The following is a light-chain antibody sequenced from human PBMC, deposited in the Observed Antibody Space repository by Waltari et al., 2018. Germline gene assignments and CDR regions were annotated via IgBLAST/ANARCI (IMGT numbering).Light chain of an antibody. CDR3: LLWYSGARWV. Sequence: QAVVTQEPSLTVPPGGKVPLTSCPSTGAVTSGHYPYWFQQTPGQVPRTLIYDTSNKHSWTPARFSGSLLGGKAALTLSGAQPEDDAEYYCLLWYSGARWVFGGGTKLSVL. J-gene: IGLJ3*02. V-gene: IGLV7-46*01. CDR2: DTS. CDR1: TGAVTSGHY.